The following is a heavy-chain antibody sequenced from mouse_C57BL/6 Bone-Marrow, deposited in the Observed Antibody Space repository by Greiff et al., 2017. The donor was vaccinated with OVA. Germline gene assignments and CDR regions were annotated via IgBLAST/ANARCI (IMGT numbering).Heavy chain of an antibody. CDR1: GFTFSDYG. J-gene: IGHJ1*03. D-gene: IGHD2-2*01. V-gene: IGHV5-17*01. CDR2: ISSGSSTI. CDR3: ARWLPWYFDV. Sequence: EVMLVESGGGLVKPGGSLKLSCAASGFTFSDYGMHWVRQAPEKGLEWVAYISSGSSTIYYADTVKGRFTISRDNAKNTLFLQMTSLRSEDTAMYYCARWLPWYFDVWGTGTTVTVSS.